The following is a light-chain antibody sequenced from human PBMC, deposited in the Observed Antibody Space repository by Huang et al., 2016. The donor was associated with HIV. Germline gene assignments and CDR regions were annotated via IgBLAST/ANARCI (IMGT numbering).Light chain of an antibody. CDR1: QSINSN. CDR2: AAS. V-gene: IGKV3-15*01. CDR3: QHYDNWPPYT. J-gene: IGKJ2*01. Sequence: ETVMTQSPATLSMSPGESVTLSCRASQSINSNLAWYQQIPGQPPRLLIYAASTRATGIPVRFSGSGSGTEFSLTINNLQSEDFAVYYCQHYDNWPPYTFGQGTRLEIK.